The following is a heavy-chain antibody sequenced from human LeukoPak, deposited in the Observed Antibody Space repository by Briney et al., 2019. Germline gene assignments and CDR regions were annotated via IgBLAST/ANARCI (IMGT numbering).Heavy chain of an antibody. CDR2: ISSSSSTI. V-gene: IGHV3-48*01. J-gene: IGHJ4*02. D-gene: IGHD3-9*01. CDR1: GFTFSSYS. CDR3: ARESYYDILTGSSLFDY. Sequence: PGGSLRLSCAASGFTFSSYSMTWVRQAPGKGLEWVSYISSSSSTIYYADSVKGRFTISRDNAKNSLYLQMNSLRAEDTAVYYCARESYYDILTGSSLFDYWGQGTLVTVSS.